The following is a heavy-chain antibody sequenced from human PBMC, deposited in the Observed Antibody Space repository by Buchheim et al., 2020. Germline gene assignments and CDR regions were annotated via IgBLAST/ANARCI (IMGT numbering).Heavy chain of an antibody. CDR1: GFTFSSYG. CDR3: AKGALVGATTGASGIDY. V-gene: IGHV3-30*18. CDR2: ISYDGSNK. J-gene: IGHJ4*02. D-gene: IGHD1-26*01. Sequence: QVQLVESGGGVVQPGRSLRLSCAASGFTFSSYGMHWVRQAPGKGLEWVAVISYDGSNKYYADSVKGRFTISRDNSKNTLYLQMNSLSAEDTAVYYCAKGALVGATTGASGIDYWGQGTL.